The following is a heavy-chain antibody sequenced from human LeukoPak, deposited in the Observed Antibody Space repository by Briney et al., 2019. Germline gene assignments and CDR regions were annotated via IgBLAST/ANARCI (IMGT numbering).Heavy chain of an antibody. J-gene: IGHJ4*02. CDR2: ISYGGSNK. Sequence: GGSLRLSCAASGFTFSSYAMHWVRQAPGKGLEWVAVISYGGSNKYYADSVKGRFTISRDNSKNTLYLQTNSLRAEDTAVYYCAREHPYFVVVVADGPSFDYWGQGTLVTVSS. D-gene: IGHD2-15*01. V-gene: IGHV3-30-3*01. CDR1: GFTFSSYA. CDR3: AREHPYFVVVVADGPSFDY.